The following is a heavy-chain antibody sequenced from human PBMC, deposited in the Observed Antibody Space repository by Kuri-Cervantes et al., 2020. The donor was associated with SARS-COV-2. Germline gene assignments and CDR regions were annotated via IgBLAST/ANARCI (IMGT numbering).Heavy chain of an antibody. CDR1: GFTFSSYS. Sequence: GGSLRLSCAASGFTFSSYSMNWVRQAPGKGLEWVSYISSSSSTIYYADSVKGRFTISRDNAKNSLYLQMNSLRAEDTAVYYCARDPAYCGGDCYSSDAFDIWGQGTMVTVSS. D-gene: IGHD2-21*01. CDR3: ARDPAYCGGDCYSSDAFDI. V-gene: IGHV3-48*01. CDR2: ISSSSSTI. J-gene: IGHJ3*02.